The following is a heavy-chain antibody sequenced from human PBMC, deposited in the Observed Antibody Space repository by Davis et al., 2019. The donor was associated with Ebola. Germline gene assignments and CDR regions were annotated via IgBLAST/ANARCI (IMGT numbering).Heavy chain of an antibody. CDR2: IYPGDSET. CDR1: GYRFTSYW. J-gene: IGHJ3*02. CDR3: ARPMTSRSAAAFDI. D-gene: IGHD3-3*01. V-gene: IGHV5-51*01. Sequence: GESLKISCKGSGYRFTSYWIGWVRQMPGKGLECMGIIYPGDSETRYSPSFQGQVTISADKSITTAYLQWSSLKASDTAMYYCARPMTSRSAAAFDIWGQGTMVTVSS.